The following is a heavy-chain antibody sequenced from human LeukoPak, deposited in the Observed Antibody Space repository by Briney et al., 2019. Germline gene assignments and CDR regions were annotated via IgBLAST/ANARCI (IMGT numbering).Heavy chain of an antibody. CDR2: IYRGGST. V-gene: IGHV3-66*01. CDR3: ARDLGNRGSHDFDY. J-gene: IGHJ4*02. D-gene: IGHD7-27*01. CDR1: GFTVSSHY. Sequence: GGSLRLSCVASGFTVSSHYMTWVRQAPGKGLERVSIIYRGGSTYYADSVKDRFTISRDNSKSTLYLQMDSLRAEDTAVYYCARDLGNRGSHDFDYWDQGNLVTVSS.